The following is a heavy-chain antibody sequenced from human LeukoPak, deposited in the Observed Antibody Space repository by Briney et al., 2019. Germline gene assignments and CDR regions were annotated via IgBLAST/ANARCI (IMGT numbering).Heavy chain of an antibody. CDR2: LSHGGTRT. D-gene: IGHD1-26*01. J-gene: IGHJ5*02. CDR3: AKDIELFMS. V-gene: IGHV3-23*01. Sequence: GGSLRLSCAASGFTFRNFAMSWARQAPGKGLEWVSGLSHGGTRTFYAASVKGRFTISRDDSNSTLFLQMDNLRVEDTATYCAKDIELFMSWGQGTLVIVSS. CDR1: GFTFRNFA.